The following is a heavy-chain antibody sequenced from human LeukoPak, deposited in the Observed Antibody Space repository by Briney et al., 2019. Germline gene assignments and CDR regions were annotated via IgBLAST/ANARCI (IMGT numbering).Heavy chain of an antibody. CDR2: INPNSGGT. CDR3: ARDNYGSGSYYKY. V-gene: IGHV1-2*02. CDR1: GYTFTGYY. J-gene: IGHJ4*02. Sequence: ASVKVSCKASGYTFTGYYMHWVRQAPGQGLEWMGWINPNSGGTNYAQKFQGRVTMTRDTSISPAYMELSRLRSDDTAVYYCARDNYGSGSYYKYWGQGTLVTVSS. D-gene: IGHD3-10*01.